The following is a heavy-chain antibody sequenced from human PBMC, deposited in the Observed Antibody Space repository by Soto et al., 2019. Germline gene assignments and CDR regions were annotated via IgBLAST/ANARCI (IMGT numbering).Heavy chain of an antibody. CDR3: ARDTTPSL. Sequence: QVQLQESGPGLVKPSETLSLTCTVSGASISSYYWSWIRQPPGTGLEWIGYVYYSGSTNYKPSLKSRVTISVDTSKNQFCLKLSSVTAADTAMYDCARDTTPSLWGQGTLVTVSS. D-gene: IGHD1-1*01. CDR1: GASISSYY. CDR2: VYYSGST. V-gene: IGHV4-59*01. J-gene: IGHJ4*02.